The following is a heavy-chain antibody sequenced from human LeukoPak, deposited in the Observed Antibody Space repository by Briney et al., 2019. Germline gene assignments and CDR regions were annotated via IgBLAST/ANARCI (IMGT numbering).Heavy chain of an antibody. J-gene: IGHJ4*02. D-gene: IGHD7-27*01. CDR2: INPNSGGT. Sequence: ASVKVSCKASGYTFTGYYMHWVRQAPGQGLEWMGWINPNSGGTNYAKKFQGRVTMTRETSISTVYMELSRLRSDDTAVYYCARGYWGSVEDYFDYWGQGTLVTVSS. V-gene: IGHV1-2*02. CDR3: ARGYWGSVEDYFDY. CDR1: GYTFTGYY.